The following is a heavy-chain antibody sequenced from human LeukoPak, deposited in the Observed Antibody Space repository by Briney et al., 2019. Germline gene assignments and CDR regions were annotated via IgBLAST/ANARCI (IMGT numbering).Heavy chain of an antibody. CDR1: GFTFSSYW. D-gene: IGHD4-17*01. Sequence: HAGGSLRLSCAASGFTFSSYWMSWVRQAPGKGLEWVANIKQDGSEKYYVDSVKGRFTISRDNSKNTLYLQMNSLRAEDTAVYYCAKDHDYGDYYNAFDIWGQGTMVTVSS. CDR2: IKQDGSEK. J-gene: IGHJ3*02. CDR3: AKDHDYGDYYNAFDI. V-gene: IGHV3-7*03.